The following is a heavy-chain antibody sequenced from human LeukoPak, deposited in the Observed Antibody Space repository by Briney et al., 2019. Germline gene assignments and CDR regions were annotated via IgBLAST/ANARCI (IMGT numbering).Heavy chain of an antibody. Sequence: PSQTLSLTCTVSGGSISSGDYYWSWIRQPPGKGLEWIGYIYYSGSTYYNPSLKSRVTISVDTSKSQFSLKLSSVTAADTAVYYCAREESYYGNDYWGQGTLVTVSS. CDR3: AREESYYGNDY. CDR1: GGSISSGDYY. CDR2: IYYSGST. J-gene: IGHJ4*02. D-gene: IGHD3-10*01. V-gene: IGHV4-30-4*01.